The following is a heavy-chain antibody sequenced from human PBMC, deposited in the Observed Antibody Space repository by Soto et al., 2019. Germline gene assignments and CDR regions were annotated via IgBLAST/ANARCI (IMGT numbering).Heavy chain of an antibody. J-gene: IGHJ3*02. CDR2: ISGGGSST. CDR1: EYTFSNYA. Sequence: GGSLRLSCAASEYTFSNYAMSWVRQAPGKGLEWVSAISGGGSSTYYADSVKGRFTISRDNSKNTLYLQMNSLRAEDTAVYYCARAGYYYDSSGYYYDLGSRNDAFDIWGQGTMVTVSS. D-gene: IGHD3-22*01. V-gene: IGHV3-23*01. CDR3: ARAGYYYDSSGYYYDLGSRNDAFDI.